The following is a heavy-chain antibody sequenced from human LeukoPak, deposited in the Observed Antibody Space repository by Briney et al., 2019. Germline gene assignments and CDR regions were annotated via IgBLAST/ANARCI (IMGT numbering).Heavy chain of an antibody. J-gene: IGHJ4*02. CDR1: GFTFSDYW. V-gene: IGHV3-7*01. CDR3: ARGVQYQLLPFDY. D-gene: IGHD2-2*01. Sequence: PGGSLRLSCAVSGFTFSDYWMSWVRQAPGKGLEWVASIKYDGSEKYCVDSVEGRFTISRDNAKNSLYLQMNSLRAEDTAVYYCARGVQYQLLPFDYWGQGTLVTVSS. CDR2: IKYDGSEK.